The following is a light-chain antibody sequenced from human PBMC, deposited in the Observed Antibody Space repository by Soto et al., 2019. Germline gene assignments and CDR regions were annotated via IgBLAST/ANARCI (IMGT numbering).Light chain of an antibody. J-gene: IGKJ2*01. CDR2: RAS. Sequence: DIQMTQSPSTLSASVGDRVTITCRASQSIGDWLAWYQQKPGKAPKLLVYRASSLESGVPSRFSGSGSGTEFTLTISSLQPHDFATYYCQQYNSYSPYTFGQGTKLEIK. CDR1: QSIGDW. V-gene: IGKV1-5*03. CDR3: QQYNSYSPYT.